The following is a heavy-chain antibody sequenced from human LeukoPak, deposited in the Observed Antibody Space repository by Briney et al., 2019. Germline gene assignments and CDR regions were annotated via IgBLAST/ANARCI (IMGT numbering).Heavy chain of an antibody. Sequence: GESLKISCRGSGYTFSNYWIGWVRQMSGKGLEWMGIIYPGDSETRYGPPFRGQVTISADKSISTTYLQWSSLEVSDTAMYFCARFLYGHYSHYFVYWGQGTLVTVSS. V-gene: IGHV5-51*01. CDR2: IYPGDSET. D-gene: IGHD4-17*01. CDR3: ARFLYGHYSHYFVY. CDR1: GYTFSNYW. J-gene: IGHJ4*02.